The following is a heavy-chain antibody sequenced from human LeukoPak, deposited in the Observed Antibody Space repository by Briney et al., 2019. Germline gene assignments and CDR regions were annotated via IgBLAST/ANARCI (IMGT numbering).Heavy chain of an antibody. CDR1: GYSFTSYW. V-gene: IGHV5-51*01. CDR3: ARHLKMGTGGSGSYQYYYGMDV. J-gene: IGHJ6*02. D-gene: IGHD3-10*01. Sequence: PGESLKISCKGSGYSFTSYWIGWVRQMPGKGLEWMGIIYPGDSDTRYSPSFQGQVTISADKSISTAYLQWSSLKASDTAMYYCARHLKMGTGGSGSYQYYYGMDVWGQGTTVTVSS. CDR2: IYPGDSDT.